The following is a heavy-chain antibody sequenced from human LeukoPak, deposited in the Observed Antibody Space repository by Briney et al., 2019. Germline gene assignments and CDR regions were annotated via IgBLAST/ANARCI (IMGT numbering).Heavy chain of an antibody. CDR3: ARDGDSNYPFFDY. D-gene: IGHD4-11*01. CDR2: IWYDGSNK. Sequence: GGSLRLSCAASGFTFSSYGMHWVCQAPGKGLEWVGVIWYDGSNKYYADSVKGRFTISRDNSKNTLYLQMNSLRAEDTAVYYCARDGDSNYPFFDYWGQGTLVTVSS. J-gene: IGHJ4*02. V-gene: IGHV3-33*01. CDR1: GFTFSSYG.